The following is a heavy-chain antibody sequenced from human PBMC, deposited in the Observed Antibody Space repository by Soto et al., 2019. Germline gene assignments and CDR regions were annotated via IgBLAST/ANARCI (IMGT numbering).Heavy chain of an antibody. V-gene: IGHV4-4*07. CDR2: IYTRVRT. J-gene: IGHJ5*01. Sequence: SETLSLNRSGSRDCIRGNKLRGIGQSAGKALEWIGRIYTRVRTTYSPSLKPRATMSVDQSKTPFSLKLNSVTPADTAVYYCARESTVAGTDNWFDSWGQGTLVTGS. CDR3: ARESTVAGTDNWFDS. CDR1: RDCIRGNK. D-gene: IGHD6-13*01.